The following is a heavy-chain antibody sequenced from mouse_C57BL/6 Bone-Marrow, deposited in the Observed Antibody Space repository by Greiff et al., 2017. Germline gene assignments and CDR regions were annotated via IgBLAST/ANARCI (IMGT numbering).Heavy chain of an antibody. CDR1: GFNIKDDY. CDR2: IDPENGDT. V-gene: IGHV14-4*01. D-gene: IGHD2-5*01. Sequence: VQLQQSGAELVRPGASVKLSCTASGFNIKDDYMHWVKQRPEQGLEWIGWIDPENGDTEYASKFQGKATITADTSSNTAYLQLSSLTSEDTAVYYCTRGVSNPAWFAYWGQGTLVTVSA. CDR3: TRGVSNPAWFAY. J-gene: IGHJ3*01.